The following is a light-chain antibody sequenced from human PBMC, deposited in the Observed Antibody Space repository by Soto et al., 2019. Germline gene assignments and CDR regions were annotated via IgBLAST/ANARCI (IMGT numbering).Light chain of an antibody. Sequence: QSALTQPRSVSGSPGHSVTLSCTGTTSDVGGYNYISWYQHHPDKAPTGMIYDVRKRPSGVPDRSSGSKSGNTASLTVSGLQADDEADYYGSAYAGSNPFVFGTGTQLTVL. V-gene: IGLV2-11*01. CDR3: SAYAGSNPFV. J-gene: IGLJ1*01. CDR2: DVR. CDR1: TSDVGGYNY.